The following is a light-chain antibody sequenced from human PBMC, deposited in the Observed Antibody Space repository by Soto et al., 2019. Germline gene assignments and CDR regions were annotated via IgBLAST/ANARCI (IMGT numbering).Light chain of an antibody. CDR1: QRVLYNSNNKNH. CDR2: GAS. Sequence: DFVMTQAPDSLAVSLGERATINCKSSQRVLYNSNNKNHLGWFQQKPGHPPKLLIYGASVRPSGVPDRFSGSGSGTDFTLTISSLQAEDVAVYYCQQYYSIPFTFGQGTKLEI. CDR3: QQYYSIPFT. V-gene: IGKV4-1*01. J-gene: IGKJ2*01.